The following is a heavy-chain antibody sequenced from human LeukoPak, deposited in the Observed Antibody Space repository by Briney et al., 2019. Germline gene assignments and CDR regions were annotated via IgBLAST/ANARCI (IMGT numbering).Heavy chain of an antibody. D-gene: IGHD3-16*02. V-gene: IGHV4-4*07. Sequence: SETLSLTCTVSGGSISSYYWTWIRQSAGKGLEWIGRVYADGSTAYNPSLRSRVPISIDNSKNQFPLKLSSVTAADTAMYHCARPYRVGGSFPFDIWGQGTMVTVSS. CDR2: VYADGST. J-gene: IGHJ3*02. CDR1: GGSISSYY. CDR3: ARPYRVGGSFPFDI.